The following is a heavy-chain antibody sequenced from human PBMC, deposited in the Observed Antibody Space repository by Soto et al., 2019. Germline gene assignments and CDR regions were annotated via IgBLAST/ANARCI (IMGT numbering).Heavy chain of an antibody. CDR3: ARGGSGSYPYDAFDI. CDR1: GGTFSSYA. CDR2: IIPIFGTA. Sequence: QVQLVQSGAEVKKPGSSVKVSCKASGGTFSSYAISWVRQAPGQGLEWMGGIIPIFGTANYAQKFQGRVSIXXAXSXXTAYMELSSLRSEDTAVYYCARGGSGSYPYDAFDIWGQGTMVTVSS. D-gene: IGHD1-26*01. J-gene: IGHJ3*02. V-gene: IGHV1-69*12.